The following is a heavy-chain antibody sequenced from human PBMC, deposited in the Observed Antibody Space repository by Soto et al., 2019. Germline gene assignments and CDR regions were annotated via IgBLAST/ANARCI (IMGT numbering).Heavy chain of an antibody. CDR1: GGSIISGGYS. Sequence: PSETLSVTCAVSGGSIISGGYSWSWIRQPPGKGLEWIGNIYYSGSTYYNPSLKSRVTISVDTSKNQFSLKLSSVTAADTAVYYCMLGSGWKDFDYWGQGTLVTVSS. D-gene: IGHD3-22*01. CDR3: MLGSGWKDFDY. J-gene: IGHJ4*02. CDR2: IYYSGST. V-gene: IGHV4-30-2*03.